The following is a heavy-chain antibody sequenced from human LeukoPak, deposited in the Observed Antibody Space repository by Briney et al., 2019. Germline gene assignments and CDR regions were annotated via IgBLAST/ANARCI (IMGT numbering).Heavy chain of an antibody. J-gene: IGHJ5*02. CDR1: GYNFTSYW. CDR2: IYPGDSDT. D-gene: IGHD6-13*01. Sequence: GESLKISCKGSGYNFTSYWIGWVRQMPGKGLEWMGIIYPGDSDTRYSPSFQGQVTISADKSISTAYLQWSSLKASDTAIFYCARSLLRSSWYNWFDPWGQGTPVTVSS. CDR3: ARSLLRSSWYNWFDP. V-gene: IGHV5-51*01.